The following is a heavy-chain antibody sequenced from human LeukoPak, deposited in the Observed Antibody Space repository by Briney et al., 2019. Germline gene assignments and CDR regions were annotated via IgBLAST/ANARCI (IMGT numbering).Heavy chain of an antibody. CDR1: GGSISSYY. CDR2: IYYSGST. Sequence: SQTLSLTCTVSGGSISSYYWSWIRQPPGKGLEWIGYIYYSGSTNYNPSLKSRVTISVDTSKNQFSLKLSSVTAADTAVYSCARGRPHASYVPAGAFDIWGQGTMVTVSS. J-gene: IGHJ3*02. V-gene: IGHV4-59*01. D-gene: IGHD2-2*01. CDR3: ARGRPHASYVPAGAFDI.